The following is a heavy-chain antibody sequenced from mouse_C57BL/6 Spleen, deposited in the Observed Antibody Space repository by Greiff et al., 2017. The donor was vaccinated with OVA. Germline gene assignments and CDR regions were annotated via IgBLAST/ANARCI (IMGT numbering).Heavy chain of an antibody. CDR3: ARSPTGTSEGYAMDY. D-gene: IGHD4-1*02. CDR1: GYTFTDYY. V-gene: IGHV1-26*01. CDR2: INPNNGGT. Sequence: VQLQQSGPELVKPGASVKISCKASGYTFTDYYMNWVKQSHGKSLEWIGDINPNNGGTSYNQKFKGKATLTVDKSSSTAYMELRSLTSEDSAVYYCARSPTGTSEGYAMDYWGQGTSVTVSS. J-gene: IGHJ4*01.